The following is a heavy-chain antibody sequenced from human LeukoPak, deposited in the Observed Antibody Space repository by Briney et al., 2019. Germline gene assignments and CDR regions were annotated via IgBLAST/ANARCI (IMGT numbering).Heavy chain of an antibody. J-gene: IGHJ4*02. CDR1: GFTFSSYA. V-gene: IGHV3-23*01. CDR3: AKDRPGYYYDSSGYYY. D-gene: IGHD3-22*01. CDR2: INDSGGNT. Sequence: GGSLRLSCAASGFTFSSYAMSWVRQAPGKGLEWVSLINDSGGNTYYADSVKGRFTISRDNSKNTLYLQMNSLRAEDTAVYYCAKDRPGYYYDSSGYYYWGQGTLVTVSS.